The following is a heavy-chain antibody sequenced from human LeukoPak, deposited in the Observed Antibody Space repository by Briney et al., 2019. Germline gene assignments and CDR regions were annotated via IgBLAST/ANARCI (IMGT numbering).Heavy chain of an antibody. CDR2: IYPGDSDT. J-gene: IGHJ4*02. D-gene: IGHD2-21*02. CDR3: ARQYDCGGDCYPFDY. V-gene: IGHV5-51*01. CDR1: GYSFTSYW. Sequence: GESLKISCQGSGYSFTSYWIGWVRQMPGKGLEWMGIIYPGDSDTRYSPSFQGQVTISADKSISTAYLQWSSLKASDTAMYYCARQYDCGGDCYPFDYWGQGTLVTVSS.